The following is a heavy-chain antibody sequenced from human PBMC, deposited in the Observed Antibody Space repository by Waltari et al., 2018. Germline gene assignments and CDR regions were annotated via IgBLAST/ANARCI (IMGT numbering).Heavy chain of an antibody. CDR2: VDHSGSA. V-gene: IGHV4-34*01. J-gene: IGHJ4*02. CDR3: ARDARDWEAVDNTYLDS. CDR1: GGSFNGYY. D-gene: IGHD2-21*02. Sequence: QLRLQQWGAGLLKPSETLSLTCAVSGGSFNGYYWRWIRQPPGKGLEWIGEVDHSGSANYSPSLKSRVTVSLDTSNKQVSLTLTSVTAADTGIYYCARDARDWEAVDNTYLDSWGQGTLVAVSS.